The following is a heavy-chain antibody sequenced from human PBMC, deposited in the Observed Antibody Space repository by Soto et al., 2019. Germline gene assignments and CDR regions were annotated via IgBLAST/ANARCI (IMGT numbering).Heavy chain of an antibody. CDR1: GFTFSNAW. CDR3: TTAEIYYDSSGYYYDYYYYYGMDV. Sequence: EVQLVESGGGLVKPGGSLRLSCAASGFTFSNAWMNWVRQAPGKGLEWVGRIKSKTDGGTTDYAAPVKGRFTISRDDSKNTLYLQMNSLKTEDTAVYYCTTAEIYYDSSGYYYDYYYYYGMDVWGQGTTVTVCS. J-gene: IGHJ6*02. V-gene: IGHV3-15*07. CDR2: IKSKTDGGTT. D-gene: IGHD3-22*01.